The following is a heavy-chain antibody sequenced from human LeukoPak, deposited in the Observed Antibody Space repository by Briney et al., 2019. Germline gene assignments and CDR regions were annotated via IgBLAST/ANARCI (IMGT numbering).Heavy chain of an antibody. CDR3: ARGFGELFY. V-gene: IGHV3-15*01. D-gene: IGHD3-10*01. CDR2: IKSKTDGGTT. Sequence: GGSLRLSCAASGFTFSNAWMSWVRQAPGKGLEWVGRIKSKTDGGTTDYAAPVKGRFTISRDDSKNTLYLQMNSLRDEDTAVYYCARGFGELFYWGQGTLVTVSS. J-gene: IGHJ4*02. CDR1: GFTFSNAW.